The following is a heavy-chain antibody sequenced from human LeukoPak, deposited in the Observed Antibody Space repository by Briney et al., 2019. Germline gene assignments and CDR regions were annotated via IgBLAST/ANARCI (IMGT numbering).Heavy chain of an antibody. CDR2: VHYSGTT. V-gene: IGHV4-59*01. J-gene: IGHJ4*02. D-gene: IGHD1-26*01. Sequence: SETLSLTCTVSDGFITNYYWSWVRQPPGKGLEFIGYVHYSGTTNYNPSLKSRVTISIDTSKNQFSLKLSSVTAADTAVYYCARVGATGYWGQGTLVTVSS. CDR1: DGFITNYY. CDR3: ARVGATGY.